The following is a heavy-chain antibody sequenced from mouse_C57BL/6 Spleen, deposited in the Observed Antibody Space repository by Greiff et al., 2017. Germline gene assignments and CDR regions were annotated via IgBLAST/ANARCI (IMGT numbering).Heavy chain of an antibody. CDR1: GYTFTSYL. J-gene: IGHJ2*01. CDR3: ATYDFDY. V-gene: IGHV1-50*01. CDR2: IDPSGSYT. Sequence: QVQLQQPGAELVKPGTSVKVSCKASGYTFTSYLMQWVKQRPGQGLEWIGEIDPSGSYTNYNQKFKGKATKTADTASSKAYMQISSLTAEDSAVYYCATYDFDYWGQGTTVTVSA.